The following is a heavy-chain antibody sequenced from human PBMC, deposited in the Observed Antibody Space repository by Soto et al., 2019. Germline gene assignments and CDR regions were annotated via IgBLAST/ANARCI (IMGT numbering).Heavy chain of an antibody. CDR3: ARHRRGYSSSPYYGMDV. D-gene: IGHD6-13*01. V-gene: IGHV5-51*01. J-gene: IGHJ6*02. Sequence: PGESLKISCKGSGYSFTSYWIGWVRQMPGKGLEWMGIIYPGDSDTRYSPSFQGQVTISADKSISTAYLQWSSLKASDTAMYYCARHRRGYSSSPYYGMDVWGQGTTVTVSS. CDR2: IYPGDSDT. CDR1: GYSFTSYW.